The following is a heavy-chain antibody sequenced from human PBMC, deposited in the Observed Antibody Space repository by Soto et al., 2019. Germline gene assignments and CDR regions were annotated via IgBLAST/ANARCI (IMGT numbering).Heavy chain of an antibody. Sequence: ASVKVSCKASGGTFSSYAISWVRQAPGQGLEWMGGIIPIFGTANYAQKFQGRVTITADKSTSTAYMELSSLRSEDTAVYYCASDQSPKGAFDIWGQGTMVTVSS. CDR3: ASDQSPKGAFDI. CDR1: GGTFSSYA. V-gene: IGHV1-69*06. CDR2: IIPIFGTA. J-gene: IGHJ3*02.